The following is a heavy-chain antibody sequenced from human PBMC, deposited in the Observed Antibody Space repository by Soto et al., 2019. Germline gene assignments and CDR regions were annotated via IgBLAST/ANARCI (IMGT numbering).Heavy chain of an antibody. V-gene: IGHV4-59*08. CDR1: GGSISSYY. CDR3: ARHSNDYRKSFDP. Sequence: PSETLSLTCTVSGGSISSYYWSWIRQPPGKGLEWIGYIYYSGSTNYNPSLKSRVTISLDTSKTQFSLKLSSVTAADSAVYFCARHSNDYRKSFDPWGQGSLVTVSS. J-gene: IGHJ5*02. CDR2: IYYSGST. D-gene: IGHD5-12*01.